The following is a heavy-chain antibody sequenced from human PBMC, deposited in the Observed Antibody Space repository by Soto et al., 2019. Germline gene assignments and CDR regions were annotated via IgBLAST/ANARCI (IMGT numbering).Heavy chain of an antibody. CDR2: ISYDGSNH. V-gene: IGHV3-30-3*01. CDR1: GFTFSSYT. J-gene: IGHJ4*02. CDR3: ATAKSSSWHNFDC. Sequence: QVQLVESGGGVVQPGRSLRLSCAASGFTFSSYTMHWVRQAPVKGLEWVTVISYDGSNHYYADSVKGRFTISRDNSKNTLYLQMNSLRAEDTAVYYCATAKSSSWHNFDCWGQGTLVTGSS. D-gene: IGHD6-13*01.